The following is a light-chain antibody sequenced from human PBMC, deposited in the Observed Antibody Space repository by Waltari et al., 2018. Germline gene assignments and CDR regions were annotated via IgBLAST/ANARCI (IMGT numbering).Light chain of an antibody. CDR3: QQYSSYSGT. V-gene: IGKV1-5*01. CDR1: QNIYSW. Sequence: DIQMTQSPSTLSASVGDRVTITCRASQNIYSWLAWYQQKPGKAPKLLIYDASSLELGFPSRFSGSGSGTEFTLTISGLQPDDFATYYCQQYSSYSGTFGQGTKLEIK. J-gene: IGKJ2*01. CDR2: DAS.